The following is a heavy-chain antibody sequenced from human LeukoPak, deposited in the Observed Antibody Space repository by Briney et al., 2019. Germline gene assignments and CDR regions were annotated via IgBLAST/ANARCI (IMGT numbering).Heavy chain of an antibody. J-gene: IGHJ3*02. CDR2: ISAYNGNT. D-gene: IGHD2-2*01. CDR1: GYTFTSYG. V-gene: IGHV1-18*01. CDR3: ARGGIVVVPAARGHAFDI. Sequence: ASVKVSCKASGYTFTSYGISWVRQAPGQGLEWMGWISAYNGNTNYAQKLQGRVTMTTDTSTSTAYMELRSLRSDDTAVYYCARGGIVVVPAARGHAFDIWGQGTMVTVSS.